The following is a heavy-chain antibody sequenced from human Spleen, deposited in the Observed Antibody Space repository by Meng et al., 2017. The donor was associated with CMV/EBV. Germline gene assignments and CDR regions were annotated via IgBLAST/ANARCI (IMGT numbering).Heavy chain of an antibody. V-gene: IGHV3-9*01. CDR2: IDWNSANM. J-gene: IGHJ5*02. CDR3: ARENFDP. Sequence: SLKISCAASGFTFTRYWMHWVRQAPGKGLEWVAGIDWNSANMGYGASVKGRFTISRDNAKNSLYLQMNSLMLEDTAFYYCARENFDPWGQGTLVTVSS. CDR1: GFTFTRYW.